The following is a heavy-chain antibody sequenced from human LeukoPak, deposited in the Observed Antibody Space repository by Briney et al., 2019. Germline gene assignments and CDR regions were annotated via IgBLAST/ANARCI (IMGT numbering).Heavy chain of an antibody. CDR2: IYPGDPDT. V-gene: IGHV5-51*01. CDR1: GYSFTSYW. Sequence: GESLKISCKGSGYSFTSYWIGWVRQMPGKGLEWMGIIYPGDPDTRYSPSFQGQVTISADKSISTAYLQWSSLKASDTAMYYCARRSDCGGDCYWFDYWGQGTLVTVSS. CDR3: ARRSDCGGDCYWFDY. J-gene: IGHJ4*02. D-gene: IGHD2-21*02.